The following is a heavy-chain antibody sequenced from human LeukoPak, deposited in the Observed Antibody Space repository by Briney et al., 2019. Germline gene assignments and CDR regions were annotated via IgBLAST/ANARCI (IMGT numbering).Heavy chain of an antibody. CDR3: ARGYSIAAAGFSDY. CDR1: GGSISSYY. CDR2: IYYTGST. J-gene: IGHJ4*02. D-gene: IGHD6-13*01. V-gene: IGHV4-59*01. Sequence: SETLSLTCTVSGGSISSYYWNWIRQPPGKGLEWIGFIYYTGSTNYNPSLKSRVAISVDTSKNQISLKLSSVTAADTAVYYCARGYSIAAAGFSDYWGQGTLVTVSS.